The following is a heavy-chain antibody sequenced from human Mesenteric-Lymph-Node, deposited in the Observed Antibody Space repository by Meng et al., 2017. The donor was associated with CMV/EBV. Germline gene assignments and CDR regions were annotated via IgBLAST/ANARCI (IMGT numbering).Heavy chain of an antibody. CDR1: GGSFSDYY. CDR2: VNYHGST. Sequence: GSLRLSCAVYGGSFSDYYWTWIRQPPGEGLEWIGEVNYHGSTHYSPSLKSRVTISIDTSINQFSLKLSSVTAADTAVYYCAREVGDSSGYYYFDYWGQGTLVTVSS. CDR3: AREVGDSSGYYYFDY. D-gene: IGHD3-22*01. V-gene: IGHV4-34*01. J-gene: IGHJ4*02.